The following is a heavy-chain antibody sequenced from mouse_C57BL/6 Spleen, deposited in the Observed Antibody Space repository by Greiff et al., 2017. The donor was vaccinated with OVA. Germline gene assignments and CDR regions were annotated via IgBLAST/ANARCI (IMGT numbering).Heavy chain of an antibody. D-gene: IGHD2-5*01. CDR1: GYTFTDYY. V-gene: IGHV1-75*01. CDR3: ANGVYYSNYVGYYFDY. CDR2: IFPGSGST. J-gene: IGHJ2*01. Sequence: QVQLKESGPELVKPGASVKISCKASGYTFTDYYINWVKQRPGQGLEWIGWIFPGSGSTYYNEKFKGKATLTVDKSSSTAYMLLSSLTSEDSAVYFCANGVYYSNYVGYYFDYWGQGTTLTVSS.